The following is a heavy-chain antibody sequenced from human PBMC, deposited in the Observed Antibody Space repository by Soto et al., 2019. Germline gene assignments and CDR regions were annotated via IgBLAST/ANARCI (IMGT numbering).Heavy chain of an antibody. CDR1: GGSISSGGYF. V-gene: IGHV4-30-2*01. Sequence: QLQLQESGSGLVKPSQTLSLTCAVSGGSISSGGYFWSWIRQPPGKGLEWIGYIYHSGSTYYNPSLKSRVTISVDRSKNQFSLKLSSVTAADTAVYYCARGWSRQVDPWGQGTLVTVSS. J-gene: IGHJ5*02. CDR2: IYHSGST. CDR3: ARGWSRQVDP. D-gene: IGHD3-3*01.